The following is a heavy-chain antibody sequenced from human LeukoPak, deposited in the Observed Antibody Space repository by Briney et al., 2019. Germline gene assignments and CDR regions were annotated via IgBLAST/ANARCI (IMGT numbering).Heavy chain of an antibody. V-gene: IGHV3-48*03. CDR2: ISSSGSTI. CDR1: GFTFSSYE. D-gene: IGHD3-10*01. J-gene: IGHJ6*03. CDR3: ARGDGSGVYYYYYVDV. Sequence: GGSLRLSCAASGFTFSSYEMNWVRQAPGKGLEWVSYISSSGSTIYYADSVKGRFTISRDNAKNSLYLQMNSLRAEDTAVYYCARGDGSGVYYYYYVDVWGKGTTVTISS.